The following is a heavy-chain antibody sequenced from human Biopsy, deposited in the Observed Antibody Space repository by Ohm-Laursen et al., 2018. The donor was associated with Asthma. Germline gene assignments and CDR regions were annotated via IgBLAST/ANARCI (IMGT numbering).Heavy chain of an antibody. V-gene: IGHV3-30*01. J-gene: IGHJ3*02. CDR1: GFSFSEFA. Sequence: RSLRLSCAAAGFSFSEFAIHWVRQAPGKGLEWVGVISKDASTQDYADSVKGRFTMARDNPKNTLDLQMNSLREEDTAVYYCVRDGTDDAFDIWGQGTVVSVSS. CDR2: ISKDASTQ. D-gene: IGHD1-1*01. CDR3: VRDGTDDAFDI.